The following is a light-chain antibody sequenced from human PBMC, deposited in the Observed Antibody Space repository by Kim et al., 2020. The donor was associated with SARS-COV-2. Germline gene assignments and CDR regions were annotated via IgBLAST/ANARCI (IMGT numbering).Light chain of an antibody. CDR1: QSVSTS. CDR3: QQRSNWPLT. V-gene: IGKV3-11*01. Sequence: WSSGERAPLACRARQSVSTSLTWYQQIPGQAPRLLIYGASNRATGIPARLSGSGSGTDCTLTNSSLEPEDSAVDYCQQRSNWPLTFGGGTKLEI. J-gene: IGKJ4*01. CDR2: GAS.